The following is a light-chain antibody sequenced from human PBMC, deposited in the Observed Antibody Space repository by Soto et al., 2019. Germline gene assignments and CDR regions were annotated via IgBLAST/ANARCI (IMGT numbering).Light chain of an antibody. CDR2: DAS. V-gene: IGKV1-33*01. Sequence: DIQMTQYPSSLSESLGDRLTITCQASQAITKYLNWYQQKPGKAPKLLIFDASNLETGVPSRFSGSGSGTDFTFSISRLQREYLATYYCPQYDNLPITFGQGTRLEIK. J-gene: IGKJ5*01. CDR1: QAITKY. CDR3: PQYDNLPIT.